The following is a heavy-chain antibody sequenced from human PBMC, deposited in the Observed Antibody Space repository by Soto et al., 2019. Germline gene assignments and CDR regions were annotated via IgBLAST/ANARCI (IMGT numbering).Heavy chain of an antibody. V-gene: IGHV1-69*13. J-gene: IGHJ4*02. Sequence: SVKVSCKASGGTFSSYAISWVRQAPGQGLEWMGGIIPIFGTANYAQKFQGRVRITADESTSTAYMELSSLRSENTAVYYCARWYYYDSSPYYFDYWGQGNRVIVCS. CDR3: ARWYYYDSSPYYFDY. CDR2: IIPIFGTA. CDR1: GGTFSSYA. D-gene: IGHD3-22*01.